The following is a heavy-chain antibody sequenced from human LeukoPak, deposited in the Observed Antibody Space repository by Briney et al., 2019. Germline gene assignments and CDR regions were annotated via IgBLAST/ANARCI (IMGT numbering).Heavy chain of an antibody. CDR1: GGTFSSYA. CDR2: IIPILGIA. V-gene: IGHV1-69*04. CDR3: ARDRLSSSDRGGGYAFDI. J-gene: IGHJ3*02. Sequence: SVKVSCKASGGTFSSYAISWVRQAPGQGLEWMGRIIPILGIANYAQKFQGRVTITADKSTSTAYMELSSLRSEDTAVYYCARDRLSSSDRGGGYAFDIWGQGTMVAVSS. D-gene: IGHD6-19*01.